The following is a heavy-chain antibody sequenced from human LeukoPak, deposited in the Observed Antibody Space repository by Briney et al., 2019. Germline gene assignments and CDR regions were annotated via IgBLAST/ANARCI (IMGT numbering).Heavy chain of an antibody. V-gene: IGHV1-46*01. D-gene: IGHD1-14*01. CDR3: AREFPDRAEYFQH. J-gene: IGHJ1*01. CDR2: INPSGGST. CDR1: GYTFTDYY. Sequence: ASVKVSCKTSGYTFTDYYMHWVRQAPGQGLEWMGIINPSGGSTSYAQKFQGRVTMTRDTSTSTVYMELSSLRSEDTAVYYCAREFPDRAEYFQHWGQGTLVTVSS.